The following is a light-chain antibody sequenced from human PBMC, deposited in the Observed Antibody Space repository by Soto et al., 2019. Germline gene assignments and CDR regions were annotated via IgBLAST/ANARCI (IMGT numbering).Light chain of an antibody. J-gene: IGKJ5*01. CDR3: QQRSNWPIT. CDR2: QTS. CDR1: QYINTR. Sequence: EILFTQSPATLSSFPGDRVTLSCRASQYINTRLAWYQHRPGQAPRLLIYQTSIRDAGIPARFSASGTGTDFTLTISDVQPEDFPVYYCQQRSNWPITFGQGTRLEIK. V-gene: IGKV3D-11*01.